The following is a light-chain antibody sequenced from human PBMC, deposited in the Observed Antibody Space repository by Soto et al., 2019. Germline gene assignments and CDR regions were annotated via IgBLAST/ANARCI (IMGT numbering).Light chain of an antibody. J-gene: IGKJ5*01. CDR2: DAS. CDR3: QQRYNWPPIT. V-gene: IGKV3-11*01. CDR1: QSVSSY. Sequence: PGERATLSCRASQSVSSYLAWYQHTPCQAPRLLIYDASNRAIGIPARFSASGSGTDFTLTISRLEPEDFSVYYCQQRYNWPPITFGQGTRLE.